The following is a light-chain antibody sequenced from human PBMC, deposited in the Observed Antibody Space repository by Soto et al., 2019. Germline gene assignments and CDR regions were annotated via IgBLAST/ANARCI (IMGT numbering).Light chain of an antibody. Sequence: QSALTQPASVSGSPGQSITISCTGASSDAGNYNPVSWYQQHPGKAPTLIIYEGTKRPSGVSNRFSGSQSGDTASLTISGLQPDDEADYFCCSYAPDSTDVLFGGGTKLTVL. V-gene: IGLV2-23*01. J-gene: IGLJ2*01. CDR1: SSDAGNYNP. CDR3: CSYAPDSTDVL. CDR2: EGT.